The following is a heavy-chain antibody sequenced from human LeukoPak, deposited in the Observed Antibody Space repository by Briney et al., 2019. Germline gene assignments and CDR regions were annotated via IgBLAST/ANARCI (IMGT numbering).Heavy chain of an antibody. CDR1: GFTVSSNY. D-gene: IGHD6-13*01. J-gene: IGHJ4*02. CDR3: AKEGSIAAAGYFDY. CDR2: IYSGGST. Sequence: HPGGSLRLSCAASGFTVSSNYMSWVRQAPGKGLEWVSVIYSGGSTYYADSVKGRFTISRDNSKNTLYLQMNSLRAEDTAVYYCAKEGSIAAAGYFDYWGQGTLVTVSS. V-gene: IGHV3-66*01.